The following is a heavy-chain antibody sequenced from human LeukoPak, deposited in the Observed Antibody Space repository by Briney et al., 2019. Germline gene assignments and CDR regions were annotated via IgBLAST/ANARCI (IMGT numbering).Heavy chain of an antibody. J-gene: IGHJ4*02. Sequence: PGGSLRLSCAASGFTFDDYAMHWVRQAPGKGLEWVSGISWNSGSIGYADSVKGRFTISRDNAKNSLYLQMNSLRAEDTALYYCAKDMAGDFWSGYYDYWGQGTLVAVSS. V-gene: IGHV3-9*01. CDR2: ISWNSGSI. D-gene: IGHD3-3*01. CDR3: AKDMAGDFWSGYYDY. CDR1: GFTFDDYA.